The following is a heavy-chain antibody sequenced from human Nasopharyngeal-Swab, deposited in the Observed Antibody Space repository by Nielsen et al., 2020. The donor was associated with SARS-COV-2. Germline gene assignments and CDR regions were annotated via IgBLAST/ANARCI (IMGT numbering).Heavy chain of an antibody. Sequence: SLKISCAASGFTFDDYAMHWVRQAPGKGLEWVSGISWNSGSIGYADSVKGRFTISRDNAKNSLYLQMNSLRAGDTALYYCAKLTDYYYYMDVWGKGTTVTVSS. CDR2: ISWNSGSI. V-gene: IGHV3-9*01. CDR1: GFTFDDYA. CDR3: AKLTDYYYYMDV. J-gene: IGHJ6*03. D-gene: IGHD3-9*01.